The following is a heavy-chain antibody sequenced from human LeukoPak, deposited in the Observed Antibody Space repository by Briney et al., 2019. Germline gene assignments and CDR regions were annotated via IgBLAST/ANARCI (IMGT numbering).Heavy chain of an antibody. Sequence: SETLSLTCSVSGGSISSSSKYWGWIRQPPGKGLEWIGSIYYSGDTYYNPSLKSRVTISVDTSKNQFSLRLSSATAADTAVYYCAIADEYSSSSIFDYWGQGTLVTVSS. J-gene: IGHJ4*02. V-gene: IGHV4-39*01. CDR2: IYYSGDT. CDR3: AIADEYSSSSIFDY. CDR1: GGSISSSSKY. D-gene: IGHD6-6*01.